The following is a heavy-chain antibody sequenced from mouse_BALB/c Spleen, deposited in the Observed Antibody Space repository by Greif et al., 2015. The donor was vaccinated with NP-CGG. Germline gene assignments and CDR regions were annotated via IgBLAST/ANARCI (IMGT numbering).Heavy chain of an antibody. CDR2: ISYDGSN. CDR3: ARVDYWYFDV. J-gene: IGHJ1*01. CDR1: GYSITSGYY. V-gene: IGHV3-6*02. Sequence: ESGPGLVKPSQSLSLTCSVTGYSITSGYYWNWIRQFPGNKLEWMGYISYDGSNNYNPSLKNRISNTRDTSKNQFFLKLNSVTTEDTATYYCARVDYWYFDVWGAGTTVTVSS.